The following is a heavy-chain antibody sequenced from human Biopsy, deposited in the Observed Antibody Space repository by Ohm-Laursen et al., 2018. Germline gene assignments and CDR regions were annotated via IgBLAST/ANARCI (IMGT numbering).Heavy chain of an antibody. J-gene: IGHJ4*01. Sequence: TQTLTLTRSFSGFSLSSTGMRISWVLQPPGKALECLGRIDWDDDKFYSPSLETRLSLSKDTTTNQVVLTLTDVDPEDTATYYCARTRAHNFGALEFWGQGILVTVSS. CDR1: GFSLSSTGMR. D-gene: IGHD1-1*01. CDR3: ARTRAHNFGALEF. CDR2: IDWDDDK. V-gene: IGHV2-70*04.